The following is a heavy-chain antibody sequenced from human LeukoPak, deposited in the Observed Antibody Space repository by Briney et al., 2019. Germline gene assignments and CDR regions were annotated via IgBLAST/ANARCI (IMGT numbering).Heavy chain of an antibody. V-gene: IGHV4-59*08. J-gene: IGHJ1*01. D-gene: IGHD2-15*01. CDR2: IYYSGST. Sequence: MPSETLSLTCTVSGGSISSYYWSWIRQPPGKGLERIGYIYYSGSTNYNPSLKSRVTISVDTSKNQFSLKLSSVTAADTAVYYCAKTVATGYFQHWGQGTLVTVSS. CDR3: AKTVATGYFQH. CDR1: GGSISSYY.